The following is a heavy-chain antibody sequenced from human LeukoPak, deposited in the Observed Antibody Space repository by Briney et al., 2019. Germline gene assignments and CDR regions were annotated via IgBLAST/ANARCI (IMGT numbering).Heavy chain of an antibody. Sequence: PSETLSLTCTVSGGSISSYYWSWIRQPAGKGLEWIGRIYTSGSTNYNPSLKSRVTMSVDTSKNQFSLKLSSVTAADTAVYYCARVLKQWLPEARGMDVWGQGTTVTVS. V-gene: IGHV4-4*07. CDR1: GGSISSYY. J-gene: IGHJ6*02. CDR2: IYTSGST. D-gene: IGHD6-19*01. CDR3: ARVLKQWLPEARGMDV.